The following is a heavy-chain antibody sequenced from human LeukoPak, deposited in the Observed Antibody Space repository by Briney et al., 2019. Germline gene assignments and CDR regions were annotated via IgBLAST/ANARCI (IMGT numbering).Heavy chain of an antibody. J-gene: IGHJ4*02. V-gene: IGHV6-1*01. Sequence: SQTLSLTCAISGDSASSNSAAWNWIRPSPSRGLEWLGRAYYRSKWYNDYALSVKSRITINPDTSKNQFSLQLNSVTPEDTAVYYCARVTTTTLSDWGQGTLVTVSS. D-gene: IGHD5-24*01. CDR1: GDSASSNSAA. CDR2: AYYRSKWYN. CDR3: ARVTTTTLSD.